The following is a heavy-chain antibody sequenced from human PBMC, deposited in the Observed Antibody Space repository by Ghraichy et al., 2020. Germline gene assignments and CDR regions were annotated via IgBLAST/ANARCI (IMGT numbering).Heavy chain of an antibody. D-gene: IGHD6-13*01. CDR1: GDSINSGNYY. J-gene: IGHJ6*03. Sequence: SQTLSLTCTISGDSINSGNYYWSWIRQPAGRGLEWIGRMYSSGSSRYNPSFENRVTMSVDTSKNQFSLSLSSVTAADTAVYYCARGTQQPRNTGYYYQLDVWGKGTSVTGSS. CDR3: ARGTQQPRNTGYYYQLDV. V-gene: IGHV4-61*02. CDR2: MYSSGSS.